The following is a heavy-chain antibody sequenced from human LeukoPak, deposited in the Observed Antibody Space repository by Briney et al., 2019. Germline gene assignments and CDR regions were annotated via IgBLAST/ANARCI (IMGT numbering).Heavy chain of an antibody. CDR3: ASGSSSTPFFDY. V-gene: IGHV4-59*01. D-gene: IGHD6-6*01. J-gene: IGHJ4*02. CDR1: GGSISSYY. CDR2: IYYSGST. Sequence: SETLSLTCTASGGSISSYYWSWIRQPPGKGLEWIGYIYYSGSTNYNPSLKSRVTISVDTSKNQFSLKLSSVTAADTAVYYCASGSSSTPFFDYWGQGTLVTVSS.